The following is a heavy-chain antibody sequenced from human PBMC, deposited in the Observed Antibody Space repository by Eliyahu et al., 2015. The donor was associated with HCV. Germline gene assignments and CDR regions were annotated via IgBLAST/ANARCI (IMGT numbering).Heavy chain of an antibody. J-gene: IGHJ6*02. CDR3: TTGRIFGVVYGMDV. V-gene: IGHV3-15*01. Sequence: EVQLVESGGGLVKPGGSLRLSCAASGFTFSNAWMSWVRQAPGKGLEWVGRIKSKTDGGTTDYAAPVKGRFTISRDDSKNTLYLQMNSLKTEDTAVYYCTTGRIFGVVYGMDVWGQGTTVTVSS. D-gene: IGHD3-3*01. CDR1: GFTFSNAW. CDR2: IKSKTDGGTT.